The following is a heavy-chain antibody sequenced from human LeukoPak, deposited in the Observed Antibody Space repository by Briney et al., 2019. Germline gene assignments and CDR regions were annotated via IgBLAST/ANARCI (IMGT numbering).Heavy chain of an antibody. V-gene: IGHV4-59*01. Sequence: PSETLSLTCTVSGGSISSYYWSWIRQPPGKGLEWIGYIYYSGSTNYNPSLKGRVTISVDTSKNQFSLKLSSVTAADTAVYYCARNTMSNFYNWFDPWGQGTLVTVSS. CDR2: IYYSGST. J-gene: IGHJ5*02. CDR1: GGSISSYY. CDR3: ARNTMSNFYNWFDP. D-gene: IGHD3-10*02.